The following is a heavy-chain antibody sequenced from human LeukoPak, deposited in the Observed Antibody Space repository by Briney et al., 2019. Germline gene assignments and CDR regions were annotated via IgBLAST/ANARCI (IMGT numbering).Heavy chain of an antibody. CDR2: INQDGSKK. D-gene: IGHD3-10*01. CDR1: GFTFSTYA. Sequence: GGSLRLSCAASGFTFSTYAMNWVRQAPGKGLEWVANINQDGSKKYLVDSVRGRFTITRDNAQGSLYLQMNSLRAEDTALYYCARDRDENYYGSGNAFDIWGQGTVVTVSS. V-gene: IGHV3-7*01. J-gene: IGHJ3*02. CDR3: ARDRDENYYGSGNAFDI.